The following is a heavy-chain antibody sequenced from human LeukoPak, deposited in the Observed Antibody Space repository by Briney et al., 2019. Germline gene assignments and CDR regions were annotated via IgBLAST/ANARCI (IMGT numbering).Heavy chain of an antibody. D-gene: IGHD2/OR15-2a*01. Sequence: SETLSFTCTVSGGSISSYYWSWIRQPPGKGLEWIGSVFYSGSTYYNPSLKSRVTISVDMSKNQFSLKVNSVTAADTAVFYCASFSESDAFDIWGQGTMVTVSS. CDR1: GGSISSYY. CDR3: ASFSESDAFDI. J-gene: IGHJ3*02. V-gene: IGHV4-59*12. CDR2: VFYSGST.